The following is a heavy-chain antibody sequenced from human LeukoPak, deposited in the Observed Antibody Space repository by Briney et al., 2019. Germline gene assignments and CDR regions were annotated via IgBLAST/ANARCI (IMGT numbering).Heavy chain of an antibody. J-gene: IGHJ4*02. CDR3: ARGEDYYDSSGYYY. CDR2: ISYDGSNK. D-gene: IGHD3-22*01. V-gene: IGHV3-30-3*01. Sequence: GGSLRLSCAASGFTFSSYAMHWVRQAPGKGLGWVAVISYDGSNKYYADSVKGRFTISRDNSKNMLYLQMNSLRAEDTAVYYCARGEDYYDSSGYYYWGQGTLVTVSS. CDR1: GFTFSSYA.